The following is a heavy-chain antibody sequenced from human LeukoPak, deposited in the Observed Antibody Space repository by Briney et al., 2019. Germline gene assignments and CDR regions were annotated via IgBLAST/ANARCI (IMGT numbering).Heavy chain of an antibody. CDR3: ATDGGSYYQYYYYYYMDV. J-gene: IGHJ6*03. CDR2: ISSSSSYI. CDR1: GFTFSSYS. Sequence: GGSLRLSCAASGFTFSSYSMNWVRQAPGKGLEWVSSISSSSSYIYYADSVKGRFTISRDNAKNSLYLQMNSLRAENTAVYYCATDGGSYYQYYYYYYMDVWGKGTTVTVSS. V-gene: IGHV3-21*01. D-gene: IGHD1-26*01.